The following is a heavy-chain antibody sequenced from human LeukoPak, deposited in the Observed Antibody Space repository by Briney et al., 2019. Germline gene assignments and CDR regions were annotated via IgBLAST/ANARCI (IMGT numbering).Heavy chain of an antibody. J-gene: IGHJ4*02. Sequence: PSETLSLTCAFYGGSFSGYYWSWIRQPPGKGLEWIGEINHSGSTHYNPSLKSRVTISVDTSKNQFSLKVSSVTAADTAVYYCARGITEWLVKGSFDYWGQGTLVTVSS. CDR3: ARGITEWLVKGSFDY. CDR2: INHSGST. D-gene: IGHD6-19*01. V-gene: IGHV4-34*01. CDR1: GGSFSGYY.